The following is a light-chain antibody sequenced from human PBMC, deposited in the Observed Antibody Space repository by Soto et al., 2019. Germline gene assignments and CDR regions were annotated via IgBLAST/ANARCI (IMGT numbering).Light chain of an antibody. J-gene: IGLJ1*01. CDR2: EVS. CDR3: PSYAGSNDRYV. V-gene: IGLV2-8*01. CDR1: SSDVGAYKY. Sequence: QSVLTQPPSASGSPGQSVTISCTGTSSDVGAYKYVSWYQHHPGKAPKLIIYEVSQQPSGVPDRFSGSKSGNTASLTVSGPQAEDEAHYYCPSYAGSNDRYVFGTGTKVTVL.